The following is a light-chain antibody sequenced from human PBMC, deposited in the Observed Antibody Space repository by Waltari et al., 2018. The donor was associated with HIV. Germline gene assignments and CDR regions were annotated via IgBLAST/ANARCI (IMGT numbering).Light chain of an antibody. Sequence: QSVLTQSPSASGTPGQRVTISCSGSSSNIGLNTITWFQQRPGTAPKLLLFNDNERPSGVPDRFSGSKSGTSASLAISGLQSEDEANYYCAAWDVTLHGWVFGGGTKVTVL. CDR3: AAWDVTLHGWV. CDR2: NDN. V-gene: IGLV1-44*01. J-gene: IGLJ3*02. CDR1: SSNIGLNT.